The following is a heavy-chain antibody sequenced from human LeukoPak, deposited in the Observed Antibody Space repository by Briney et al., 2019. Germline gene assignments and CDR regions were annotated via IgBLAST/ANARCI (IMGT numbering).Heavy chain of an antibody. CDR3: ARDWHHSSGCLDY. V-gene: IGHV3-21*01. J-gene: IGHJ4*02. Sequence: PGGSLRLSCAASGFTFSSYAMSWVRQAPGKGLEWVSSISSSSSYIYYADSVKGRFTISRDNAKNSLYLQMNSLRAEDTAVYYCARDWHHSSGCLDYWAGRPLVRVSS. CDR1: GFTFSSYA. D-gene: IGHD6-19*01. CDR2: ISSSSSYI.